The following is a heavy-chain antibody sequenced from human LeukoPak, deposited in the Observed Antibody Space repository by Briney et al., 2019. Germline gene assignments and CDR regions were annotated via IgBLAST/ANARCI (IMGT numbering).Heavy chain of an antibody. CDR2: INWNGGRT. J-gene: IGHJ4*02. V-gene: IGHV3-20*01. CDR3: ARQWWCLLPLDY. Sequence: GGSLRLSCAASGFTFSSYAMSWVRQAPGKGLEWGSGINWNGGRTGYADSVKGRFTISRDNAKNSLYLQMNSLRAEDTALYHCARQWWCLLPLDYWGQGTLVTVSS. CDR1: GFTFSSYA. D-gene: IGHD2-21*02.